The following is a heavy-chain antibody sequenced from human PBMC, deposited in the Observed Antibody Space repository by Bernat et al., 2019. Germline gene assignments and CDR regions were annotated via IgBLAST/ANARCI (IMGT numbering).Heavy chain of an antibody. D-gene: IGHD6-19*01. Sequence: QVQLVESGGGVVQPGRSLRLSCAASGFTFSSYAMHWVRQAPGKRLEWVAVISYDGSNKYYADSVKGRFTISRDNSKNTLYLKMNSLRAEDTAVYYCARGAEELWLEQCLDYWGQGTLVTVSS. CDR1: GFTFSSYA. V-gene: IGHV3-30-3*01. J-gene: IGHJ4*02. CDR2: ISYDGSNK. CDR3: ARGAEELWLEQCLDY.